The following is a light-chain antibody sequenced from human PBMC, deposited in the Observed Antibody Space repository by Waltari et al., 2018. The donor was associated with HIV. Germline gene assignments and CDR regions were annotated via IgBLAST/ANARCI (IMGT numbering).Light chain of an antibody. J-gene: IGKJ1*01. V-gene: IGKV1-5*03. Sequence: DIQLNQSPSTLSASAEIIVTVTCRASQSINNWLAWYQQRPGKAPKLLIYKASDLKSGVPSRFSGSGSGTEFTLTISSLQPDDFATYYCQQYNGFSWTFGQGTKVEIK. CDR3: QQYNGFSWT. CDR1: QSINNW. CDR2: KAS.